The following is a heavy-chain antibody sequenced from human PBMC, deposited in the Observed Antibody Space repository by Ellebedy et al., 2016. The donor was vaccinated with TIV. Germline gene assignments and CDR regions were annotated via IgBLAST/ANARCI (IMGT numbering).Heavy chain of an antibody. CDR1: GGSISSYY. V-gene: IGHV4-4*07. Sequence: GSLRLSXTVSGGSISSYYWSWIRQPAGKGLEWIGRIYTSGSTNYNPSLKSRVTMSVDTSKNQFSLNLSSVTAADTAVYYCARRSYYGSGSYYNDWYFDLWGRGTLITVSS. J-gene: IGHJ2*01. CDR3: ARRSYYGSGSYYNDWYFDL. D-gene: IGHD3-10*01. CDR2: IYTSGST.